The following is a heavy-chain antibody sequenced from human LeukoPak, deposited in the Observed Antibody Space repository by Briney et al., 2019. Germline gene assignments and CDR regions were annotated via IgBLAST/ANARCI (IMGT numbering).Heavy chain of an antibody. Sequence: PGGSLRLSCAASGFTFDDYAMHWVQQAPGKGLEWVSGISWNSGSKGYADSVKGRFTISRDNAKNSLYLQMNSLRAEDTALYYCAKDGGANYYFDYWGQGTLVTVSS. D-gene: IGHD1-7*01. CDR1: GFTFDDYA. J-gene: IGHJ4*02. CDR2: ISWNSGSK. V-gene: IGHV3-9*01. CDR3: AKDGGANYYFDY.